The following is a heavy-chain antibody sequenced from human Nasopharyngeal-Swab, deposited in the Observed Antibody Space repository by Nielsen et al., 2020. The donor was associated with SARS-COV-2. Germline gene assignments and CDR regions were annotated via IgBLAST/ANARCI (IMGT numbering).Heavy chain of an antibody. J-gene: IGHJ5*02. Sequence: SETLSLTCTVSGGSISSYYWSWIRQPPGKGLEWIGYIYYSGSTNYTPSLKSRVTISVDTSKNQFSLKLSSVTAADTAVYYCARVLKSYDILTGYYIWWFDPWGQGTLVTVSS. D-gene: IGHD3-9*01. CDR2: IYYSGST. CDR3: ARVLKSYDILTGYYIWWFDP. CDR1: GGSISSYY. V-gene: IGHV4-59*01.